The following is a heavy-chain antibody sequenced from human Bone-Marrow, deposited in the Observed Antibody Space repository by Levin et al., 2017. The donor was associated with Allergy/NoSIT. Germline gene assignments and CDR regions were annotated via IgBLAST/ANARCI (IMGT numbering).Heavy chain of an antibody. J-gene: IGHJ4*02. D-gene: IGHD3-3*01. Sequence: GESLKISCKASGYIFTTYSMHWVRQAPGQRPEWMGWINTAHGDTKYSESFQDRVIFNRDTGATTAYMELSSLTSEDTAVYFCARGEVGLRFLFWGQGTPVTVSS. V-gene: IGHV1-3*04. CDR2: INTAHGDT. CDR1: GYIFTTYS. CDR3: ARGEVGLRFLF.